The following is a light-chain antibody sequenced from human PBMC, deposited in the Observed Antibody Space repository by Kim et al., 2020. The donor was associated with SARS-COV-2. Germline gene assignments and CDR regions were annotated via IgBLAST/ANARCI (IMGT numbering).Light chain of an antibody. J-gene: IGKJ5*01. CDR3: QQYDICPPIT. Sequence: YPGERVTLSCRASQSVSTNLAWYQHRPGQAPRLLSFGASTRATGVPLRFSGSGSGTEFTLSISSLQSEDFAVYYCQQYDICPPITFGQGTRLEIK. CDR2: GAS. CDR1: QSVSTN. V-gene: IGKV3-15*01.